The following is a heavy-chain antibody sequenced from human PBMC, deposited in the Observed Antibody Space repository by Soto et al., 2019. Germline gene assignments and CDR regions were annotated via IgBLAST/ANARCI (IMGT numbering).Heavy chain of an antibody. Sequence: QVQLVQSGAEVKKPGASVKVSCKASGYTFTSYGISWVRQAPGQGLEWMGWISAYNGNTNYAQKLQGRVTVTTDTSTSTAYMDLRSLRSDDTAVYYCSRAAYSSGWYFDYWGQGTLVTVSS. D-gene: IGHD6-19*01. J-gene: IGHJ4*02. CDR1: GYTFTSYG. CDR2: ISAYNGNT. V-gene: IGHV1-18*01. CDR3: SRAAYSSGWYFDY.